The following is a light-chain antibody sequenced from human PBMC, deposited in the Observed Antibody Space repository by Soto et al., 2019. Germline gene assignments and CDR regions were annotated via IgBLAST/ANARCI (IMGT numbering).Light chain of an antibody. CDR3: QQYASSPRT. J-gene: IGKJ1*01. CDR1: QSISSSY. V-gene: IGKV3-20*01. CDR2: GVS. Sequence: EIVLTQSPGTLSLSPGERATLSCRASQSISSSYLAWYQQKPGQAPRLLMYGVSSRATGIPDTFSGSGSGTDFTLTISRLEPEDFAVYYCQQYASSPRTFGQGTRVEFK.